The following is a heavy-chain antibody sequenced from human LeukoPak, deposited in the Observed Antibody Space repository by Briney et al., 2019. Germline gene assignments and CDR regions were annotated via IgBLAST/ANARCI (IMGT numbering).Heavy chain of an antibody. D-gene: IGHD1-26*01. J-gene: IGHJ4*02. CDR1: GYTFTSYG. CDR3: ARLVGAETLFDY. CDR2: IIPILGIA. V-gene: IGHV1-69*04. Sequence: ASVKVSCKASGYTFTSYGISWVRQAPGQGLEWMGRIIPILGIANYAQKFQGRVTITADKSTSTAYMELSSLRSEDTAVYYCARLVGAETLFDYWGQGTLVTVSS.